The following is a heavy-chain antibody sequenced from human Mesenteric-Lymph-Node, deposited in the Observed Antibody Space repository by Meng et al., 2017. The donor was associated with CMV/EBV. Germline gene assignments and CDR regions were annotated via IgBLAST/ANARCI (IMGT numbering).Heavy chain of an antibody. CDR2: INIVEDKT. CDR3: ARTNNWGFDY. D-gene: IGHD3-16*01. CDR1: GYTFSSYA. V-gene: IGHV1-3*04. Sequence: QFQLVQSGAEVKKPVASVKVSCKASGYTFSSYAMHWVRQAPGQRLEWMGWINIVEDKTKTSQNFQGRVTLTRDTSANTAYMELSSLRSDDTAVYYCARTNNWGFDYWGQGTLVTVSS. J-gene: IGHJ4*02.